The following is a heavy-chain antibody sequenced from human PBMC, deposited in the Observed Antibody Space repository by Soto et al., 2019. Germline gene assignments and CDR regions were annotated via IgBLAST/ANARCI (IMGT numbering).Heavy chain of an antibody. D-gene: IGHD3-10*01. CDR1: GGSISSGDYY. J-gene: IGHJ4*02. Sequence: ASETLSLTCTVSGGSISSGDYYWSWIRQPPGKGLEWIGYIYYSGSTYYNPSLKSRVTISVDTSKNQFSLKLSSVTAADTAVYFCARGSEYYYGSGSHKWFDYWGQGTLVTVSS. CDR3: ARGSEYYYGSGSHKWFDY. CDR2: IYYSGST. V-gene: IGHV4-30-4*01.